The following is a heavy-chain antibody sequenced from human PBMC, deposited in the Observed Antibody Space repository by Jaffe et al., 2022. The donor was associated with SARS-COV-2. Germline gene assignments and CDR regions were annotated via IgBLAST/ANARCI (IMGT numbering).Heavy chain of an antibody. D-gene: IGHD3-22*01. V-gene: IGHV2-5*01. J-gene: IGHJ4*02. CDR1: GFSLSTSGVG. Sequence: QITLKESGPTLVKPTQTLTLTCTFSGFSLSTSGVGVGWIRQPPGKALEWLALIYWNDDKRYSPSLKSRLTITKDTSKNQVVLTMTNMDPVDTATYYCAHSHRSYDSRVLGLAYYFDYWGQGTLVTVSS. CDR3: AHSHRSYDSRVLGLAYYFDY. CDR2: IYWNDDK.